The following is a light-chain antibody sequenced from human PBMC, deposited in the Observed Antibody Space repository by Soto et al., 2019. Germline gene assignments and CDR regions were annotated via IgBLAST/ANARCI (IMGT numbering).Light chain of an antibody. V-gene: IGKV1-9*01. Sequence: DIQLTQSPSFLSASVVDRVTITCRASHAISSYLAWFQQRPGKAPKVLIYAASALQSGVPSRFSGSGSGTEFTLTISSLQPEDFATYFCHQLNSYPWTFGQGTKVEIK. J-gene: IGKJ1*01. CDR1: HAISSY. CDR2: AAS. CDR3: HQLNSYPWT.